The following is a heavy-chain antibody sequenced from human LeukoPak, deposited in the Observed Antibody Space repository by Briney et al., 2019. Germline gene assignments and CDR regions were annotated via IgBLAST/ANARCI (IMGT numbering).Heavy chain of an antibody. CDR3: ARVSATSDIAQSFDF. D-gene: IGHD2-15*01. J-gene: IGHJ4*02. Sequence: PSETLSLTCAVYGGSFSGYYWSWIRQPPGKGLEWIGEINHSGSTNYNPSLKSRVTISVDTSKNQFSLKLSSVTAADTAMYYCARVSATSDIAQSFDFWGQGILVTVSS. CDR1: GGSFSGYY. V-gene: IGHV4-34*01. CDR2: INHSGST.